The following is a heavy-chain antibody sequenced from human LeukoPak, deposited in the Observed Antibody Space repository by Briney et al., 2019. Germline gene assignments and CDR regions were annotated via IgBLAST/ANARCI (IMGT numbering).Heavy chain of an antibody. CDR1: NGSISSHY. Sequence: SETLSLTCTVSNGSISSHYWSWIRQPPGKGLEWIGLIYSSGYTNYNPSLKSRAIISGDTSKNQFALRLTSVTAADTAVYYCARTYGSGRTDFDYWGQGILVTVSS. CDR2: IYSSGYT. CDR3: ARTYGSGRTDFDY. J-gene: IGHJ4*02. D-gene: IGHD3-10*01. V-gene: IGHV4-59*08.